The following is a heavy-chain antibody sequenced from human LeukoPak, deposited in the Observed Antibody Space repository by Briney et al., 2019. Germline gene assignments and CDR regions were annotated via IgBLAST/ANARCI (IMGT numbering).Heavy chain of an antibody. CDR1: GYTFTSYA. Sequence: ASVKVSCKASGYTFTSYAMHWVRQAPGQRLEWMGWISAYNGNTNYAQKLQGRVTMTTGTSTSTAYMELRSLRSDDTAVYYCARDKSYYDILTGYYYYYGMDVWGKGTTVTVSS. D-gene: IGHD3-9*01. CDR2: ISAYNGNT. CDR3: ARDKSYYDILTGYYYYYGMDV. V-gene: IGHV1-18*01. J-gene: IGHJ6*04.